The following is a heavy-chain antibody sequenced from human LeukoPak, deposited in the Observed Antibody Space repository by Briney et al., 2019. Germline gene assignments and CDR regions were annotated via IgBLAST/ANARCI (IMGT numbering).Heavy chain of an antibody. V-gene: IGHV4-39*01. CDR1: GGSISSSSYY. CDR2: IYYSGST. D-gene: IGHD6-6*01. J-gene: IGHJ4*02. CDR3: ARRPPREGSSSYYFDY. Sequence: SETLSLTCTVSGGSISSSSYYWGWIRQPPGKGLEWIGSIYYSGSTYYNPSLKSRVTISVDTSKNQFSLKLSSVTAADTAVYYCARRPPREGSSSYYFDYWGQGTLVTVSS.